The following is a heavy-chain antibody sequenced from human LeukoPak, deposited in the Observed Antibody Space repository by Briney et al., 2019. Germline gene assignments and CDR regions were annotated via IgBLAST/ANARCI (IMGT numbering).Heavy chain of an antibody. CDR1: GFIFSTYG. J-gene: IGHJ4*02. CDR2: ISYDGSDT. Sequence: PGGSLRLSCAASGFIFSTYGFHWVRQAPGEGLEWVAVISYDGSDTYYADSVKGRFTISRDNSKNMVFLQMNSLRAEDTAVYYCANARSSGWYESDYWGQGTMVTVSS. CDR3: ANARSSGWYESDY. V-gene: IGHV3-30*18. D-gene: IGHD6-19*01.